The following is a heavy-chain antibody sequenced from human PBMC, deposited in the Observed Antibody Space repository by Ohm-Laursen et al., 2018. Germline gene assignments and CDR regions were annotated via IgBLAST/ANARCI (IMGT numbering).Heavy chain of an antibody. CDR3: AGAPNLYYFDY. J-gene: IGHJ4*02. CDR2: IYYNGNT. CDR1: GGSISSYY. V-gene: IGHV4-59*08. D-gene: IGHD1-26*01. Sequence: GTLSLTWTVSGGSISSYYWSWIRQPPGKGLEWIGYIYYNGNTNYNPSLQSRVTISINTSKNQFSLQLRFVTAADTAVYHCAGAPNLYYFDYWGQGTLVTVSS.